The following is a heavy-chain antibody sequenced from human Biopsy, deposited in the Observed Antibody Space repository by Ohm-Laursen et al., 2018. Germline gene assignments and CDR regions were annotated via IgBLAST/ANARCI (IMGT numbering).Heavy chain of an antibody. Sequence: TLSLTCTVSGDSVTKYYWSWIRQPPGQGLEWIGHASYSGYTNYNPSLKSRVTISVDTSKNHFSLRLTSVTAADTAVYYCVRGGSGSFPFDYWGPGTLVTVSS. V-gene: IGHV4-59*02. J-gene: IGHJ4*02. CDR2: ASYSGYT. D-gene: IGHD3-10*01. CDR1: GDSVTKYY. CDR3: VRGGSGSFPFDY.